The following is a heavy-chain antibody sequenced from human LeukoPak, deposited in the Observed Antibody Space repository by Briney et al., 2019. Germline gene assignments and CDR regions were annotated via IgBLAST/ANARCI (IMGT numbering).Heavy chain of an antibody. CDR1: GGSVSSYY. J-gene: IGHJ6*03. Sequence: NPSETLSLTCTVSGGSVSSYYWSWVRQPPGKRLEWLGYIYNSGGTNYNPSLNGRVTISVDTSKNQFSLNLSSVTAADTAVYYCARRHHYYYYMDVWGKGTTVTVSS. CDR3: ARRHHYYYYMDV. V-gene: IGHV4-4*09. CDR2: IYNSGGT.